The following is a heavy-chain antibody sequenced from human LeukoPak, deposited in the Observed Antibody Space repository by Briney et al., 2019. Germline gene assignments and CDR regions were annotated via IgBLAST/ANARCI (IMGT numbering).Heavy chain of an antibody. CDR3: ARTSDSSGYLLGY. CDR2: INPNSGGT. V-gene: IGHV1-2*02. Sequence: GASVKVSCKASEYTFTGYYMHWVRQAPGQGLEWMGWINPNSGGTNYAQKFQGRVTMTRDTSISTAHMELSRLRSDDTAVYYCARTSDSSGYLLGYWGQGTLVTVSS. J-gene: IGHJ4*02. CDR1: EYTFTGYY. D-gene: IGHD3-22*01.